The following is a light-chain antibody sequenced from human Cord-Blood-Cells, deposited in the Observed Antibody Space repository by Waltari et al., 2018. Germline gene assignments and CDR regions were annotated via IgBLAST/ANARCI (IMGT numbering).Light chain of an antibody. CDR1: QSISSW. CDR3: QQYNSYWT. J-gene: IGKJ1*01. Sequence: DIQMTQSPSTLSASVGDRVTITCRASQSISSWLAWYQQKPGKAPKLLIYKASSLESGVPSSFSGSGSGTESTLTISSLQPDDFATYYCQQYNSYWTFGQGTKVEIK. CDR2: KAS. V-gene: IGKV1-5*03.